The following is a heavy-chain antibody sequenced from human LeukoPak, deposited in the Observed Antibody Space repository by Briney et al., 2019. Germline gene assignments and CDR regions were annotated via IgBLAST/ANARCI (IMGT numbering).Heavy chain of an antibody. CDR1: GFTFSSYA. CDR2: ISYDGSNK. Sequence: HSGGSLRLSCAASGFTFSSYAMSWVRQAPGKGLEWVAVISYDGSNKYCADSVKGRFTISRDNSKNTLYLQMNSLRAEDTAVYYCARDATSLWSGYYLLAAYWGQGTLVTVSS. D-gene: IGHD3-3*01. V-gene: IGHV3-30*04. J-gene: IGHJ4*02. CDR3: ARDATSLWSGYYLLAAY.